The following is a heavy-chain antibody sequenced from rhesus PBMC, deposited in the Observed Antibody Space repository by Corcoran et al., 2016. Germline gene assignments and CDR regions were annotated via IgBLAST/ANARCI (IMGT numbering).Heavy chain of an antibody. V-gene: IGHV4S10*01. CDR3: ARMNPRSDAFDL. Sequence: QVQLQESGPGVVKPSETLSLTCTVSGGPISASFWWSWIRQPPGKGLEWIGYIYGSSTNTDYNPSLKSRVTISKDTSKNQFSLKLNSVTAADTAVYYCARMNPRSDAFDLWGQGLRVTVSS. CDR1: GGPISASFW. J-gene: IGHJ3*01. CDR2: IYGSSTNT.